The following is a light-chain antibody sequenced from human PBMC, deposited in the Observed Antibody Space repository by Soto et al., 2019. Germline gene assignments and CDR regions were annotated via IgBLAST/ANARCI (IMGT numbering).Light chain of an antibody. Sequence: EIVLTQAPGTLSLSPGERATLSCRASQSVNANYLAWYQQKRGQAPRLLIYGASSKATGIPDRFSGSGSGTEVTLTINRLGPKDFAVYHCHQCGASSGTFGQGTNLEIK. CDR1: QSVNANY. CDR2: GAS. CDR3: HQCGASSGT. V-gene: IGKV3-20*01. J-gene: IGKJ2*01.